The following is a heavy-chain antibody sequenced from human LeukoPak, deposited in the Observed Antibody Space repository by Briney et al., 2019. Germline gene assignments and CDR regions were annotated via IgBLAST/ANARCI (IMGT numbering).Heavy chain of an antibody. CDR1: GGSFSGYY. CDR3: ARGSTYYDSSGQVPFDY. D-gene: IGHD3-22*01. J-gene: IGHJ4*02. Sequence: SETLSLTCAVYGGSFSGYYWSWIRQPPGKGLEWIGEINHSGSTNYNPSLKSRVTISVDTSKNQFSLKLSSVTAADTAVYYCARGSTYYDSSGQVPFDYWGQGTLVTVSS. CDR2: INHSGST. V-gene: IGHV4-34*01.